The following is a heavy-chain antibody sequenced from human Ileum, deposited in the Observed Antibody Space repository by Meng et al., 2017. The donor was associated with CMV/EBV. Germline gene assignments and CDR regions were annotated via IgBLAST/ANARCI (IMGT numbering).Heavy chain of an antibody. CDR1: GGSISSYS. CDR2: IYSSVGA. CDR3: ARGDPDGYCAGGSCYRYWYFDV. V-gene: IGHV4-4*07. Sequence: QVQRRGSGPGPVNHSETLSLTCTVSGGSISSYSWSWIRQPAGKGLEWIGRIYSSVGANYSPSLKSRATMSVDMSKNEVSLKLSAVTAADTAVYYCARGDPDGYCAGGSCYRYWYFDVWGRGTLVTVSS. D-gene: IGHD2-15*01. J-gene: IGHJ2*01.